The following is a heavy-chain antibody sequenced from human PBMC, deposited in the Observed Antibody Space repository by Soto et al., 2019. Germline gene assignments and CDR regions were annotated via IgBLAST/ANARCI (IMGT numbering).Heavy chain of an antibody. V-gene: IGHV3-7*01. J-gene: IGHJ4*02. CDR2: IKQDGSEK. CDR3: ARDPGYGKNHY. D-gene: IGHD5-12*01. Sequence: GGSLRLSCAASGFTFSSYWMSWVRQAPGKGLEWVANIKQDGSEKYYVVSGKGRFTISRDNAKNSLYLQMNSLRAEDTAVYYCARDPGYGKNHYWGQGTLVTVSS. CDR1: GFTFSSYW.